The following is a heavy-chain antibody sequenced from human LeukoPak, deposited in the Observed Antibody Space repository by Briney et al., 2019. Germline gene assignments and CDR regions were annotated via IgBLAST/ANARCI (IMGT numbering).Heavy chain of an antibody. D-gene: IGHD3-10*01. CDR3: ARGGTTHYYGSGTSP. J-gene: IGHJ5*02. Sequence: PSETLSLTCAVHNGSFSGYYWTWIRQPPGKGLEWIGEINNSGVTYYNPSLKSGVTISRDTSKIQFSLQLKSVSAADTAVYYCARGGTTHYYGSGTSPWGQGTLVIVSS. CDR2: INNSGVT. CDR1: NGSFSGYY. V-gene: IGHV4-34*01.